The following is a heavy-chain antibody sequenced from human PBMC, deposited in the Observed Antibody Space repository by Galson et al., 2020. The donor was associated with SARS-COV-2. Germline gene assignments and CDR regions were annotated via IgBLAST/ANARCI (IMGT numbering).Heavy chain of an antibody. CDR3: ANSTPHCTNGVCYTNGLDP. J-gene: IGHJ5*02. D-gene: IGHD2-8*01. CDR2: FDPEDGET. CDR1: GYTLTELT. V-gene: IGHV1-24*01. Sequence: ASVKVSCKVSGYTLTELTMNRVRQATGKGLEWMGGFDPEDGETIYAQKFQGRVTMTEDTSTDTAYMELSSLRSEDTAVYYCANSTPHCTNGVCYTNGLDPLCQGTLVTVAA.